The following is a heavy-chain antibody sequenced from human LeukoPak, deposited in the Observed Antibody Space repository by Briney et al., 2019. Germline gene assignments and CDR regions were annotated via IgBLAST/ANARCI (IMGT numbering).Heavy chain of an antibody. Sequence: SETLSLTCAVSGGSISSSNWWSWVRQPPGKGLEWIGEINHSVITNYNPSLKSRVTISLDTSKNQLSLKLSSVTAADTAVYSCARLGQLWFQRYYYYYYMDVWGKGTTVTISS. CDR2: INHSVIT. D-gene: IGHD5-18*01. J-gene: IGHJ6*03. CDR1: GGSISSSNW. V-gene: IGHV4-4*02. CDR3: ARLGQLWFQRYYYYYYMDV.